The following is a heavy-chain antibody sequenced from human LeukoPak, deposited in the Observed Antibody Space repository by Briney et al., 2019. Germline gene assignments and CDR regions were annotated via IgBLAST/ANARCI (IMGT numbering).Heavy chain of an antibody. CDR3: AKDTYSSGRTPYYRMDV. Sequence: PGRSLRLSCAASGFTFDDYAMHWVRQAPGKGLEWVSGISWNSGSIGYADSVKGRFTVSRDNAKNSLYLQMNSLRAEDTALYYCAKDTYSSGRTPYYRMDVWGQGTTVTVSS. CDR1: GFTFDDYA. D-gene: IGHD6-19*01. J-gene: IGHJ6*02. CDR2: ISWNSGSI. V-gene: IGHV3-9*01.